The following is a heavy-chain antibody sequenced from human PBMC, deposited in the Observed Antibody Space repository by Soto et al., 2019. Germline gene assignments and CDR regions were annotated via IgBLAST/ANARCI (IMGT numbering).Heavy chain of an antibody. CDR2: IDTSSTKI. J-gene: IGHJ4*02. V-gene: IGHV3-11*01. D-gene: IGHD3-3*01. CDR1: GYTFSDYY. Sequence: QVQLVESGGDLVKRGGSLRLSCAASGYTFSDYYMSWIRQGPGKGLEWISYIDTSSTKIYYADSVKGRFTISRDNAKNSLYLETNSLRDEDTAVYYCASHYDMWSGYLSPVDYWGQGTLVTLSS. CDR3: ASHYDMWSGYLSPVDY.